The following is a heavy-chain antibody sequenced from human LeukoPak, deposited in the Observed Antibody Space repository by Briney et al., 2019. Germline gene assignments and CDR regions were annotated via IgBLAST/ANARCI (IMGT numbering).Heavy chain of an antibody. CDR2: IIPILGIA. J-gene: IGHJ4*02. CDR1: GGTFSSYA. V-gene: IGHV1-69*04. Sequence: EASVRLSCKASGGTFSSYAMSWVRQAPGQGLEWMGRIIPILGIANYAQKFQGRVTITADKSTSTAYMELSSLRSEDTAVYYCARVPSWGYFDYWGQGTLVTVSS. D-gene: IGHD3-16*01. CDR3: ARVPSWGYFDY.